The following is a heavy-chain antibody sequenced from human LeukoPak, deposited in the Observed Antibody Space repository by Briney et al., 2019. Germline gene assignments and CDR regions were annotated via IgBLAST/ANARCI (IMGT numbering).Heavy chain of an antibody. CDR2: IIVSCRST. D-gene: IGHD3-16*01. CDR1: RFTFSNYA. Sequence: PGGSLRLSCAASRFTFSNYAMSWVRRAPGKGLEWVSSIIVSCRSTYYSASAKGRFPIPTDNPKTTLYLQINNLRAQHTAVYYCAKGGWGDPFDYWGQGTLVTVSS. CDR3: AKGGWGDPFDY. V-gene: IGHV3-23*01. J-gene: IGHJ4*02.